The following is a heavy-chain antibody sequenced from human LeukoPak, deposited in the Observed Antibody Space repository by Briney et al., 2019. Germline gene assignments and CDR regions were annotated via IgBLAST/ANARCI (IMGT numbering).Heavy chain of an antibody. V-gene: IGHV3-48*03. J-gene: IGHJ6*02. CDR3: ARDQYGMDV. Sequence: GGSLRLSCAASGFTLSSYEMNWVRQAPGKGLEWVSYISSSGSTIYYADSVKGRFTISRDNAKNSLYLQMNSLRAEDTAVYYCARDQYGMDVWGQGTTVTVSS. CDR2: ISSSGSTI. CDR1: GFTLSSYE.